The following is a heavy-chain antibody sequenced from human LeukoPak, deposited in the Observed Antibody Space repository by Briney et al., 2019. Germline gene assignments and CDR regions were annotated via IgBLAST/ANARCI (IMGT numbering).Heavy chain of an antibody. Sequence: SETLSLTCTVSGGSISSYYWSWIRQPPGKGLEWVGYIYYSGSTNYNPSLKSRVTISVDTSKNQFSLKLSTLTAADTAVYYCARGRCSSTSCYSDYWGQGTLVTVSS. D-gene: IGHD2-2*01. J-gene: IGHJ4*02. V-gene: IGHV4-59*01. CDR3: ARGRCSSTSCYSDY. CDR2: IYYSGST. CDR1: GGSISSYY.